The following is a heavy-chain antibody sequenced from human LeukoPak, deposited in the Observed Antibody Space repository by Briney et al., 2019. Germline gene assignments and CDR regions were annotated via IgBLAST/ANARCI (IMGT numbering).Heavy chain of an antibody. D-gene: IGHD1-26*01. CDR2: IYPGDSDT. CDR3: ARHPLAKGATTSNWFDP. Sequence: GESLKISCKGSGYSFTSYWISWVRQMPGKGLEWMGIIYPGDSDTRYSPSFQGQVTISADKSISTAYLQWSSLKASDTAMYYCARHPLAKGATTSNWFDPWGQGTLVTVSS. V-gene: IGHV5-51*01. CDR1: GYSFTSYW. J-gene: IGHJ5*02.